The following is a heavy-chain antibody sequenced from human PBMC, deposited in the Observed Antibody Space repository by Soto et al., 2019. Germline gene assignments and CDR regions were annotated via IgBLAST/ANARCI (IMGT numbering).Heavy chain of an antibody. CDR1: GFTFSNYY. V-gene: IGHV3-11*06. CDR3: ARDGMMTPDYFDY. D-gene: IGHD4-4*01. J-gene: IGHJ4*02. Sequence: PGGSLRQSCSASGFTFSNYYMSWIRHVPGKGLEWLSYISITSSHIDYADSVKGRFTISRDNAKSSLYLEMNNLRAEDTAVYYCARDGMMTPDYFDYWGQGT. CDR2: ISITSSHI.